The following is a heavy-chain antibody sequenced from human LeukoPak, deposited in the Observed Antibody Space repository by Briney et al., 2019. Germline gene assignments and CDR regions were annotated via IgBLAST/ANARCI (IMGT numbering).Heavy chain of an antibody. J-gene: IGHJ4*02. V-gene: IGHV4-39*01. CDR1: GGSISSNSYY. CDR3: VIYGSSDGRYY. Sequence: SETLSLTCTLSGGSISSNSYYWGWIPQPPGKGLERIGCIYYSCSSFYNPCLRSRITMSVDTSKMQFYLKLGYVTAADTAVVCGVIYGSSDGRYYWGQGTLVTVSS. D-gene: IGHD3-22*01. CDR2: IYYSCSS.